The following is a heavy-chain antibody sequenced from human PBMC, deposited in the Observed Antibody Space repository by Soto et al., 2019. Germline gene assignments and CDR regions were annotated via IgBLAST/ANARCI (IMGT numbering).Heavy chain of an antibody. CDR2: ISPNSGGT. CDR1: GYTFTGYY. D-gene: IGHD3-9*01. V-gene: IGHV1-2*04. Sequence: ASVKVSCKASGYTFTGYYIHWVRQAPGQGLEWMGWISPNSGGTNSAQKFQGWVTMTRDTSISTAYMELSRLRSDDTAVYYCARDSVSRSYDILTGYHDYYYYGMDVWGQGTTVTVSS. J-gene: IGHJ6*02. CDR3: ARDSVSRSYDILTGYHDYYYYGMDV.